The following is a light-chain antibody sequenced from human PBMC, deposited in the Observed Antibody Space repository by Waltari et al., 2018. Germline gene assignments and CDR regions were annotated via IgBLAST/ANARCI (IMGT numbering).Light chain of an antibody. CDR3: GTWDSSLSAYV. CDR1: SSNIGHNY. J-gene: IGLJ1*01. Sequence: QSVLTQPPSVSAAPGQKVTTSGSCSSSNIGHNYVSWYQQLPGTGPKLLIDDRNKRPSGIPDRLSGYNSGTSPTLGITGLQTGEEADYDCGTWDSSLSAYVFGTGTKLTVL. V-gene: IGLV1-51*01. CDR2: DRN.